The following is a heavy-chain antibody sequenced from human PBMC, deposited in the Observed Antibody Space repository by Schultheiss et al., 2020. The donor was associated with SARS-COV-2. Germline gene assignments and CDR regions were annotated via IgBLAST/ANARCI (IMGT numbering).Heavy chain of an antibody. CDR3: ANPDTAMED. CDR2: IYFSGST. CDR1: GGSISSYY. J-gene: IGHJ4*02. Sequence: SETLSLTCTVSGGSISSYYWNWIRQPPGKGLEWIGYIYFSGSTNYNPSLKSRVTISVDTSKNQFSLKLTSVTAADTAVYYCANPDTAMEDWGQGTLVTVSS. D-gene: IGHD5-18*01. V-gene: IGHV4-59*08.